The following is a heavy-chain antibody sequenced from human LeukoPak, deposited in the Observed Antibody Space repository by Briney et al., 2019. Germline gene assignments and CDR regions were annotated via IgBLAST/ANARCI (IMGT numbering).Heavy chain of an antibody. CDR3: AGRGSSSGTFDI. V-gene: IGHV4-61*02. J-gene: IGHJ3*02. Sequence: SETLSLTCSVSGDSINNLNYYWTWLRQPAGKRLEWIGRIYTSGGTNYNPSLKSRVTMSVDKSKNQFSLNLASLTDADAALYYCAGRGSSSGTFDIWGPGTFVIVSS. D-gene: IGHD2-2*01. CDR1: GDSINNLNYY. CDR2: IYTSGGT.